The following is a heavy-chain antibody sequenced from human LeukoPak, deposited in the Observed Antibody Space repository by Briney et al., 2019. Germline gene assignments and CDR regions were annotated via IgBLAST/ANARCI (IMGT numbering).Heavy chain of an antibody. V-gene: IGHV3-72*01. CDR1: GFIFSDHY. CDR2: TRNKARGYTT. D-gene: IGHD1-26*01. CDR3: AREVSGGFDP. J-gene: IGHJ5*02. Sequence: PGGSLRLSCAASGFIFSDHYMGWVRQAPGKGLEWVGRTRNKARGYTTEYAASVKGRFTISRDDSKNSVYLQMNSLKTEDTAVYYCAREVSGGFDPWGQGTLVTVSS.